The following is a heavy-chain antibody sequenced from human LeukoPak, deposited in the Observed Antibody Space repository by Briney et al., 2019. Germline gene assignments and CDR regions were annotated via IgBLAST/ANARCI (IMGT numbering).Heavy chain of an antibody. Sequence: GRSLRLSCEASGFNFNDYDIEWVRQSPGKGLEWLSSIGSSGDSSTYYSDSVKGRFTVSRDNAKNTLFLQMNSLRLEDTAVYYCARGTRGFDPWGQGTLVTVSS. CDR3: ARGTRGFDP. D-gene: IGHD2-2*01. V-gene: IGHV3-48*03. CDR2: IGSSGDSST. CDR1: GFNFNDYD. J-gene: IGHJ5*02.